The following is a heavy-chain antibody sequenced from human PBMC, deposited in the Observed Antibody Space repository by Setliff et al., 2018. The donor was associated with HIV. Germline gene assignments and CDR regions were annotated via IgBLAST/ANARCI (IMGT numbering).Heavy chain of an antibody. CDR2: IIPVLGIA. Sequence: SVKVSCKASVDTFRSHAIGWVRQAPGRGLEWMGGIIPVLGIADSAQKFQDRVTITADESTNTAYMELGSLTFEDAAVYYCATYHYYDSSAYYVDLYYLDYWGQGTLVTVSS. D-gene: IGHD3-22*01. CDR3: ATYHYYDSSAYYVDLYYLDY. V-gene: IGHV1-69*10. J-gene: IGHJ4*02. CDR1: VDTFRSHA.